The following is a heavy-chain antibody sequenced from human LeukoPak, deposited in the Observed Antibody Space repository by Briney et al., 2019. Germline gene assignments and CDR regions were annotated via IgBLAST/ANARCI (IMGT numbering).Heavy chain of an antibody. CDR2: INQGGSDK. J-gene: IGHJ4*02. CDR1: GFTFSGHW. CDR3: TRDRLRAEDD. D-gene: IGHD1-14*01. V-gene: IGHV3-7*01. Sequence: PGGTLRLSCAASGFTFSGHWMSWVRQAPGTGLKWVANINQGGSDKYYVDSLKCRFTISRDNANNLLYLQMNSLRGEDTAVYYCTRDRLRAEDDWGQGTLGTVSS.